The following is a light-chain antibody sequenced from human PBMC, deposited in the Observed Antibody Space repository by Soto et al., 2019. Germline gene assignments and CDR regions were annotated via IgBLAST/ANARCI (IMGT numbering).Light chain of an antibody. J-gene: IGKJ1*01. CDR3: LQDYNYPRA. CDR2: KAS. Sequence: DIQMTRSPSTLSASVGDRVTITCRASQSISSWLAWYQQKPGKAPKLLIYKASSLESGVPSRFSGSGSGTDFTLTISSLQPEDFATYYCLQDYNYPRAFGQGTKVDNK. CDR1: QSISSW. V-gene: IGKV1-5*03.